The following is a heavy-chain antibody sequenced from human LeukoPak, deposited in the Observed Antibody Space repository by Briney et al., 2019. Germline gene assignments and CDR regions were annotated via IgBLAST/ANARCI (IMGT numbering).Heavy chain of an antibody. D-gene: IGHD3/OR15-3a*01. J-gene: IGHJ4*02. CDR3: ARFLDDKGDY. CDR2: IYYSGST. V-gene: IGHV4-39*01. CDR1: GGSISSSSYY. Sequence: TPSETLSLTCTVSGGSISSSSYYWGWIRQPPGKGLEWIGSIYYSGSTYYNPSLKSRVTISVDTSKNQFSLKLSSVTAADTAVYYCARFLDDKGDYWGQGTLVTVSS.